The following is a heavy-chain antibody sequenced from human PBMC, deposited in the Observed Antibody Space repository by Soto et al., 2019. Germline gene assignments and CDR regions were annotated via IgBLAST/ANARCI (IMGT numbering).Heavy chain of an antibody. J-gene: IGHJ3*01. D-gene: IGHD5-12*01. CDR3: ARAPNPSRLKFGYGDAYDF. CDR2: TYYRPKWYN. Sequence: QVQLQQSGPGLVKPSQTLSLTCAISGDSVSSNSAAWNWIRQSPSRGLESLGRTYYRPKWYNDWAVFVKSGISINLYTSKNQFSLKLNYVTPEDTVVFYCARAPNPSRLKFGYGDAYDFWGQGTMVTVSS. V-gene: IGHV6-1*01. CDR1: GDSVSSNSAA.